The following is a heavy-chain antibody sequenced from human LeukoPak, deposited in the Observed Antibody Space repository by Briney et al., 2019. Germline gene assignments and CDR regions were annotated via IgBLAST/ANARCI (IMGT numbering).Heavy chain of an antibody. J-gene: IGHJ4*02. CDR3: ARSKQADYY. Sequence: PGRSLRLSCAASGFTFTSYWMHWVRQVPGQGLVWVARINPGGSSTTYADSVKGRFTISRDTSINTPYLKMDSLRAEGTGVYYCARSKQADYYWGQGTLVTVSS. CDR1: GFTFTSYW. CDR2: INPGGSST. D-gene: IGHD3-3*01. V-gene: IGHV3-74*01.